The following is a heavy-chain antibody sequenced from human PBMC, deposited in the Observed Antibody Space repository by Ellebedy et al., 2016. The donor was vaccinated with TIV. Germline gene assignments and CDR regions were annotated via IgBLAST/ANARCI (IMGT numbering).Heavy chain of an antibody. CDR3: ARIRYSSGAADFDY. J-gene: IGHJ4*02. CDR2: INPNSGGT. CDR1: GYTFTGYY. Sequence: ASVKVSCKASGYTFTGYYMHWVRQAPGQGLEWMRWINPNSGGTNYAQKFQGRVTMTRDTSISTAYMELSRLRSDDTAVYYCARIRYSSGAADFDYWGQGTLVTVSS. V-gene: IGHV1-2*02. D-gene: IGHD6-25*01.